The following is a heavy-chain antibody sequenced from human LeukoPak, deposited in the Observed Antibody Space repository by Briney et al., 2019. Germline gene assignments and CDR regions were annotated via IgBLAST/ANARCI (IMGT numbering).Heavy chain of an antibody. V-gene: IGHV4-39*07. CDR3: ARDRAAIGHFDS. Sequence: SETLSLTCTVPGGSISSSPYYWGWIRQPPGKGLEWIGSIYFSGSTYYNPSLKSRVSISVDTSKNQFSLKLSSVTAADTALYYCARDRAAIGHFDSWGQGTLVTVSS. CDR1: GGSISSSPYY. J-gene: IGHJ4*02. CDR2: IYFSGST. D-gene: IGHD6-13*01.